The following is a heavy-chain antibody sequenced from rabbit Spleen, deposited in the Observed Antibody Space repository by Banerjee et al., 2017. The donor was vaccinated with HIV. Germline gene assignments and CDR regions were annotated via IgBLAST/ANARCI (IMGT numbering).Heavy chain of an antibody. J-gene: IGHJ6*01. CDR1: GDSFRNNHY. CDR3: ARSTYGYDDYADLYYAAMDL. CDR2: IEGGSSAFS. V-gene: IGHV1S45*01. D-gene: IGHD6-1*01. Sequence: QEKLVESGGGLVQPGESLTLTCTASGDSFRNNHYMCWVLQAPGKGLEWIACIEGGSSAFSYFASCAKGRFTISKTSSTTVTLQMTRVTAADTATYFCARSTYGYDDYADLYYAAMDLWGQGTLVTVS.